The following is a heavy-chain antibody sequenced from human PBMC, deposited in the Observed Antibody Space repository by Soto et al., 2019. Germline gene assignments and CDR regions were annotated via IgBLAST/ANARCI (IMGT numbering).Heavy chain of an antibody. CDR2: SRNKANSYTT. J-gene: IGHJ4*02. V-gene: IGHV3-72*01. CDR3: VRATYNSNSNLDY. Sequence: EVQLVESGGGLVQPGGSLRLSCSASGFTFSDHYIDWVRQAPGKGLEWVGRSRNKANSYTTEYAASVKGRFTVSRDDSKSSVFLQMNSLKTEDTAVYYCVRATYNSNSNLDYWGQGTLVTVSS. D-gene: IGHD1-7*01. CDR1: GFTFSDHY.